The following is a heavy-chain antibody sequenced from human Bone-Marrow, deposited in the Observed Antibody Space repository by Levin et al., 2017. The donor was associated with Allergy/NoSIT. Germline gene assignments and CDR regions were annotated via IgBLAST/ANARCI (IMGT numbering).Heavy chain of an antibody. J-gene: IGHJ4*02. CDR3: AKVVGYYDVLTGYYFDL. D-gene: IGHD3-9*01. CDR1: GYTFTGHY. Sequence: GESLKISCKASGYTFTGHYIHWVRQAPGQGPQWLGWINPNSGGTNYAHRFQGRVIMTRDTSTSTAYLDLTRLTSDDTAVYYCAKVVGYYDVLTGYYFDLWGQGTLVTVSS. V-gene: IGHV1-2*02. CDR2: INPNSGGT.